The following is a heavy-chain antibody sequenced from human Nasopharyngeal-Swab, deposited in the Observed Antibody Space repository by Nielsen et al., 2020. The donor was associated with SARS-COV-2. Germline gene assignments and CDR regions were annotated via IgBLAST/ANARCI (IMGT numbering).Heavy chain of an antibody. D-gene: IGHD5-12*01. CDR3: AREVPYSGHDDAFDI. J-gene: IGHJ3*02. CDR2: ISTTTATI. V-gene: IGHV3-48*03. Sequence: VRQAPGKGLEWISYISTTTATIYYADSVKGRFTIPRDNAKNSLYLQMNSLRAEDTAVYYCAREVPYSGHDDAFDIWGQGTMVTVSS.